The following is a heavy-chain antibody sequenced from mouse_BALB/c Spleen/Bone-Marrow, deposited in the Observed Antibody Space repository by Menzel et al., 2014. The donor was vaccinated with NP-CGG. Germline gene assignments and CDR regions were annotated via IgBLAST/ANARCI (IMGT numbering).Heavy chain of an antibody. V-gene: IGHV1S126*01. Sequence: VHLVESGAELVRPGASVKVSCKASGYTFINYWINWVRQRPGQGLEWIGNIYPSDSYTNYNQKFKDKATLTVDKSSSTAYMQLSSPTSEDSAVYYCTRMYYNYYAMDYWGQGTSVTVPS. J-gene: IGHJ4*01. CDR2: IYPSDSYT. D-gene: IGHD1-3*01. CDR3: TRMYYNYYAMDY. CDR1: GYTFINYW.